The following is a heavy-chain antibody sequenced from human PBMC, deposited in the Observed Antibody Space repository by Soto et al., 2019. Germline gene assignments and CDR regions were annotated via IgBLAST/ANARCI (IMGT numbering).Heavy chain of an antibody. CDR1: GYSVSSKSAA. J-gene: IGHJ4*01. CDR3: ARQDSGYVDY. D-gene: IGHD2-2*01. Sequence: PSHTLSLTCAISGYSVSSKSAALNWIRQSPSRGLEWLGRTYYRSKWSNDYAASVKSRITINPDTSKNQFSLQLNSVSPEDTAVYYCARQDSGYVDYWGHGTLVTVSS. V-gene: IGHV6-1*01. CDR2: TYYRSKWSN.